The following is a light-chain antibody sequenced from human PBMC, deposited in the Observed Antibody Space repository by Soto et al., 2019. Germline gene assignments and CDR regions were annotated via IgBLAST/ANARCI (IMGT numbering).Light chain of an antibody. V-gene: IGLV2-14*03. CDR3: SSYSSSFSRVV. CDR1: SSDVGGYNY. J-gene: IGLJ2*01. Sequence: QSALTQPASVSGSPGQSITISCTGTSSDVGGYNYVSWYQQHPGKAPKLMIHDVSNRPSGVSNRFSGSKSGNTASLTISGLQAEDEADYYCSSYSSSFSRVVFGGGTQLTVL. CDR2: DVS.